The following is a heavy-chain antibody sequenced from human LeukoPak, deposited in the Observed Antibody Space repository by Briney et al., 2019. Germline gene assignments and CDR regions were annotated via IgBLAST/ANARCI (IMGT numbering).Heavy chain of an antibody. Sequence: PSQTLSLTCAVYGGSFSGYYWSWIRQPPGKGLEWIGEINHSGSTNYNPSLKSRVTISVDTSKNQFSLKLSSVTAADTAVYYCARVLLWFGEFDWFDPWGQGTLVTVSS. V-gene: IGHV4-34*01. CDR3: ARVLLWFGEFDWFDP. CDR2: INHSGST. CDR1: GGSFSGYY. D-gene: IGHD3-10*01. J-gene: IGHJ5*02.